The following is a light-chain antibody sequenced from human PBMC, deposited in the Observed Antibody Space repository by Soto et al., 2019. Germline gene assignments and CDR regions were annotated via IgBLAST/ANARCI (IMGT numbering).Light chain of an antibody. CDR2: GAS. J-gene: IGKJ5*01. V-gene: IGKV3-15*01. CDR3: QQYINWPPLT. Sequence: EIVLTQSPATLSMSPGERVTLSCRASQSVSSNLAWYQQKPGQAPRLXXYGASTRATGIPARFSGSVSGTEFTLTISSLQSEDFAAYYCQQYINWPPLTFGPGTRLEIK. CDR1: QSVSSN.